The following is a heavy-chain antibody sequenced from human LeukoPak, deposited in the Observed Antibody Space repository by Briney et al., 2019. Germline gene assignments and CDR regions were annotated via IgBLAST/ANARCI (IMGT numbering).Heavy chain of an antibody. V-gene: IGHV3-23*01. CDR1: GFTFSSYA. D-gene: IGHD2-2*01. CDR3: AKSRLGYCSSTSCYAFDY. Sequence: GGSLKLSCAASGFTFSSYAMSWVRQAPGKGLEWVSAISGSGGSTYYADSVKGRFTISRDNSKNTLYLQMNSLRAEDTAVYYCAKSRLGYCSSTSCYAFDYWGQGTLVTISS. CDR2: ISGSGGST. J-gene: IGHJ4*02.